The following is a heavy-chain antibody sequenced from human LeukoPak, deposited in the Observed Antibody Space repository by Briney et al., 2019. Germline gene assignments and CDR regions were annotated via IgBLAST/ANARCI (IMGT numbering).Heavy chain of an antibody. V-gene: IGHV4-34*01. CDR3: ARGTGGYSYGNWFDP. CDR1: GGSFSGYY. Sequence: PSETLSLTCAVYGGSFSGYYWSWIRQPPGKGLEWIGEINHSGSTNYNPSLKSRVTISVDTSKKQFSLKLSSVTAADTAVYYCARGTGGYSYGNWFDPWGQGTLVTVSS. D-gene: IGHD5-18*01. J-gene: IGHJ5*02. CDR2: INHSGST.